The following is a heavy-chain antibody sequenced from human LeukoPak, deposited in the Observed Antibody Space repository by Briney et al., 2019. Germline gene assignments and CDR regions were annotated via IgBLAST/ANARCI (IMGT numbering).Heavy chain of an antibody. J-gene: IGHJ4*02. D-gene: IGHD3-22*01. CDR3: AKAKTYYWDIDH. V-gene: IGHV3-23*01. CDR1: GFTFSSYA. CDR2: ISGSGGYT. Sequence: GGSLRLSCAASGFTFSSYAMDWVRQAPGKGLECVSTISGSGGYTYYADSVKGRFTISRDNSKNTLYLQTNSLRAEDTAVYYCAKAKTYYWDIDHLGQGTLVSVPS.